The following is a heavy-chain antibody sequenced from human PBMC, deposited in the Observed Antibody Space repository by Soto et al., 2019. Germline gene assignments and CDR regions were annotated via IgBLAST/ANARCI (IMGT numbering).Heavy chain of an antibody. D-gene: IGHD2-15*01. CDR2: IIPILGIA. V-gene: IGHV1-69*02. J-gene: IGHJ2*01. Sequence: GASVKVSCKASGGTFSSYTISWVRQAPGQGLEWMGRIIPILGIANYAQKLQGRVTITADKSTSTAYMELSSLRSEDTAVYYCARTGTQGCSGGSCYSNWYFDLWGRGTLVTVSS. CDR3: ARTGTQGCSGGSCYSNWYFDL. CDR1: GGTFSSYT.